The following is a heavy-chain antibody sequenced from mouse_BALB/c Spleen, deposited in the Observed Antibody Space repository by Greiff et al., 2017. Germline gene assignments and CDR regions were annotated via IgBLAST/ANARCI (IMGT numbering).Heavy chain of an antibody. CDR1: GFNIKDTY. CDR2: IDPANGNT. Sequence: VQLQQSGAELVKPGASVKLSCTASGFNIKDTYMHWVKQRPEQGLEWIGRIDPANGNTKYDPKFQGKATITADTSSNTAYLQLSSLTSEDTAVYYCVHWAFDYWGQGTTLTVSA. V-gene: IGHV14-3*02. J-gene: IGHJ2*01. D-gene: IGHD4-1*01. CDR3: VHWAFDY.